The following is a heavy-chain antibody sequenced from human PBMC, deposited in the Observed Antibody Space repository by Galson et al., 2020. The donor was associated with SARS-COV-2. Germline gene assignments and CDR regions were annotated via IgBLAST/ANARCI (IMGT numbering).Heavy chain of an antibody. CDR1: NGSISSDY. V-gene: IGHV4-59*08. CDR2: IHYDGST. Sequence: SETLSLTCSVSNGSISSDYWSWIRQTPGKGLEWIGFIHYDGSTNYNPSLRSRVTISIDPSKNQFSLKLSSVTAADSAVYYCARYTTSSVAFDFWGQGTLVTVAS. J-gene: IGHJ4*02. CDR3: ARYTTSSVAFDF. D-gene: IGHD6-6*01.